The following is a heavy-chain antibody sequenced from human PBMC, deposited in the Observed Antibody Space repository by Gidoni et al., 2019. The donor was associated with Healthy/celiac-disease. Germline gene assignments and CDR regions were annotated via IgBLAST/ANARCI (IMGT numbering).Heavy chain of an antibody. V-gene: IGHV4-39*01. Sequence: TVSGGSISSSSYYWGWIRQPPGQGLEWIGSIYYSGSTYYNPSLKSRVTISVDTSKNQFSLKLSSVTAADTAVYYCARRRLDTAMVTSYYYYGMDVWGQGTTVTVSS. D-gene: IGHD5-18*01. CDR1: GGSISSSSYY. CDR3: ARRRLDTAMVTSYYYYGMDV. J-gene: IGHJ6*02. CDR2: IYYSGST.